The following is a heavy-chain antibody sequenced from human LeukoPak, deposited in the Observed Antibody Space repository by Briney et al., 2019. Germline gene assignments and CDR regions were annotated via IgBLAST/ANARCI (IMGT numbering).Heavy chain of an antibody. CDR1: GFTFSSYA. V-gene: IGHV3-30*04. Sequence: GGSLRLSCAASGFTFSSYAMHWVRQAPGKGLEWVAVISYDGSNKYYADSVKGRFTISRDNSKNTLYLQMNSLRAEDTAVYYCARSSILLTKNAFDIWGQGTMVTVSS. D-gene: IGHD2-15*01. CDR3: ARSSILLTKNAFDI. J-gene: IGHJ3*02. CDR2: ISYDGSNK.